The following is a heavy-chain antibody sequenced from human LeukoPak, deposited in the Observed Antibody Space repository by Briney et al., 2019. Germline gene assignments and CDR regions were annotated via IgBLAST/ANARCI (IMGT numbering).Heavy chain of an antibody. D-gene: IGHD1-1*01. CDR1: GGSISSYY. Sequence: SETLSLTCTVSGGSISSYYWNWIRQPPGKGLEWIGNIYYSGNTNYNPSLKSRVTISLDTSKNQLSLKLTSVTAADTAVYYCARCSRGTSVGMDVWGQGTTVTVSS. CDR3: ARCSRGTSVGMDV. J-gene: IGHJ6*02. V-gene: IGHV4-59*08. CDR2: IYYSGNT.